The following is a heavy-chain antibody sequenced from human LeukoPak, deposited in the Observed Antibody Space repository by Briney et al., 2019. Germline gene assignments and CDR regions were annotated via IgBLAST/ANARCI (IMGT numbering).Heavy chain of an antibody. Sequence: GGSLRLSCAPSGFTFSDYYMSWVRQARGKGLEWVSSISSSSSYIYYADSMKGRFTTSRDNAKNSLYLQMNSLRAEDTAVYYCARDQTSGDDYWGQGTLVTVSS. V-gene: IGHV3-21*01. CDR3: ARDQTSGDDY. J-gene: IGHJ4*02. CDR1: GFTFSDYY. CDR2: ISSSSSYI. D-gene: IGHD3-10*01.